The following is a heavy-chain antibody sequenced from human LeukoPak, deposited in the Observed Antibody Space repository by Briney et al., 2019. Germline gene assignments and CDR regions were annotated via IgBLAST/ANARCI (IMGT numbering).Heavy chain of an antibody. CDR1: GFTFSSYW. V-gene: IGHV3-7*01. CDR2: IKQDGSEK. CDR3: ARLPDDYGDYKYFQH. J-gene: IGHJ1*01. Sequence: GGSLRLSCAASGFTFSSYWMSWVRQAPGKGLEWVANIKQDGSEKYYVDSVKGRFTISRDNVKNSLYLQMNSLRAEDTAVYYCARLPDDYGDYKYFQHWGQGTLVTVSS. D-gene: IGHD4-17*01.